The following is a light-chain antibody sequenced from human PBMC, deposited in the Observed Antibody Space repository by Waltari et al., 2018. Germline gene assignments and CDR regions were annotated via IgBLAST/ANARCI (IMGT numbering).Light chain of an antibody. J-gene: IGLJ3*02. CDR3: QSADTIGSYGV. Sequence: SYELTQPPPVSVSPGQTARLTCSGAPLSKEYPYWYQQKPGQAPILLIYQDIERPSGLPERFSGSSSGTTVTLTISGVQAEDEADYYCQSADTIGSYGVFDGGTKLTVL. V-gene: IGLV3-25*03. CDR2: QDI. CDR1: PLSKEY.